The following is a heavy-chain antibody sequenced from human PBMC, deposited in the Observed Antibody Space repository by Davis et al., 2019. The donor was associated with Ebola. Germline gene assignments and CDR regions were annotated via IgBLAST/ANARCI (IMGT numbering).Heavy chain of an antibody. CDR3: ARGRFGDGVY. D-gene: IGHD2-21*02. J-gene: IGHJ4*02. Sequence: GESLKISCAPSGVTVSANYMTWVRQAPGKGLEWVSILYSGAGGSTYYADSVKGRFTISGDTLKNTLYLQMNNLRVEDTAVYYCARGRFGDGVYWGQGTLVTVSS. V-gene: IGHV3-53*01. CDR1: GVTVSANY. CDR2: LYSGAGGST.